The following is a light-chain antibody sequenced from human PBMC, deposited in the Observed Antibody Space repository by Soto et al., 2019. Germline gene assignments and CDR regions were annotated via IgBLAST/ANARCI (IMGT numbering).Light chain of an antibody. V-gene: IGLV2-11*01. J-gene: IGLJ2*01. Sequence: QSALTQPRSVSGSPGQSVTISCTGTSSDVGGYNSVSWHQQQPGKAPKLMIYDVNKRPSGVPDRFSGSKSGNTASLTISGLQDEDEADYYCCSNAGTSTFKVFGGGTKLTVL. CDR2: DVN. CDR3: CSNAGTSTFKV. CDR1: SSDVGGYNS.